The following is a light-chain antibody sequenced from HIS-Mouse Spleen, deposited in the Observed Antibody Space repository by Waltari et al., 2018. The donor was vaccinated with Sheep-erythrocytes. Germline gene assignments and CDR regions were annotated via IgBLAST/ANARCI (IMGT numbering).Light chain of an antibody. Sequence: QSALTQPASVSGSPGQSITIPCTGTSSDVGCYNYVAWYQQHPGKAPKLMIYEVSNRPSGVSNCFSGSKSGNTASLTISGLQAEDEADYYCSSYTSSSTPVVFGGGTKLTVL. CDR3: SSYTSSSTPVV. CDR1: SSDVGCYNY. CDR2: EVS. J-gene: IGLJ2*01. V-gene: IGLV2-14*01.